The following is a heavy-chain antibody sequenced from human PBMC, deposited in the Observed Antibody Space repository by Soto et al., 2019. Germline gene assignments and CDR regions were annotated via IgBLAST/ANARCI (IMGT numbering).Heavy chain of an antibody. D-gene: IGHD3-10*01. J-gene: IGHJ5*02. CDR2: ISASGDST. Sequence: EVQLLESGGGLVQPGGSLRLSCAASGFTFNSYAMSWVRQAPGKGLEWVSAISASGDSTYYADAVKGRFTISRDNSKNTLYLEMNSLRAEDTALYYCAKTTLAILPGIFWFDTWGQGTLVTASS. V-gene: IGHV3-23*01. CDR1: GFTFNSYA. CDR3: AKTTLAILPGIFWFDT.